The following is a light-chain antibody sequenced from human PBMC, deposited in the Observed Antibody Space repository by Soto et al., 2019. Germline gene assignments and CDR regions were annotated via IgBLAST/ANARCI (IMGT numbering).Light chain of an antibody. J-gene: IGKJ5*01. CDR3: QQSYTTPIT. V-gene: IGKV1-39*01. CDR2: AAS. CDR1: QTISSH. Sequence: PSSLPASVGDRVIITCRASQTISSHLNWYQQKPGKAPNLLVYAASSLQSGVPSRFTGSGSGTDFTLTISSLQPEDFATYFCQQSYTTPITFGQGTRLEIK.